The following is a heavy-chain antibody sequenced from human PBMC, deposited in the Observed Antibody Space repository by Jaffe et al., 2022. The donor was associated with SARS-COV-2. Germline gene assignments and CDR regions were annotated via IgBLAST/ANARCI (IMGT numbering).Heavy chain of an antibody. CDR1: GDSISSGGFY. Sequence: QVQLQESGPGLVKPSQTLSLTCTVSGDSISSGGFYWNWIRQPPGKGLEWIAYIPYSGSTYYNPSLGSRSTISIDTSKNQFSLKLSSVTAADTAVYYCARDNGASGIGSFDYWGQGTLVTVSS. D-gene: IGHD2-8*01. CDR2: IPYSGST. CDR3: ARDNGASGIGSFDY. V-gene: IGHV4-31*03. J-gene: IGHJ4*02.